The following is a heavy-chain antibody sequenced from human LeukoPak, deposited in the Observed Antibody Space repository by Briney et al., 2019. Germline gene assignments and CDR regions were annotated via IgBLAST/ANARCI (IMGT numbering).Heavy chain of an antibody. CDR2: ISSGSSTI. J-gene: IGHJ4*02. CDR1: GFTFSTYS. D-gene: IGHD1-26*01. CDR3: ARDQGSLYYFDY. V-gene: IGHV3-48*02. Sequence: GGSLRLSCAASGFTFSTYSMNWDSQAPGRRLEWVSYISSGSSTIFYADSVKGRFTISRDNAQNSLYLQMNSLRDEDTAVYYCARDQGSLYYFDYWGQGTLVTVSS.